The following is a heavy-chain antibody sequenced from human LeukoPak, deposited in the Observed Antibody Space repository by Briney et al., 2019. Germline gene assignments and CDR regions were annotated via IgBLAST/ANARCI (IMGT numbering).Heavy chain of an antibody. CDR2: ISGSGGST. CDR1: GLTGSHNY. Sequence: GGSLRLSCAASGLTGSHNYVSWVRQAPGKGLEWVSAISGSGGSTYYADSVKGRFTISRDNSKNTLYLQMNSLRAEDTAVYYCANIVGASGYWGQGTLVTVSS. J-gene: IGHJ4*02. CDR3: ANIVGASGY. V-gene: IGHV3-23*01. D-gene: IGHD1-26*01.